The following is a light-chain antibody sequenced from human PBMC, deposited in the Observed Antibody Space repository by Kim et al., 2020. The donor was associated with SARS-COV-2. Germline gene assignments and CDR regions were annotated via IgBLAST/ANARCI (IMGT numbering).Light chain of an antibody. Sequence: GQWITISCTGTNRDGVIYNYVSWYQQYPGKAPKLMIYDVNKRPSGVSNRFSGSKSGNTASLTISGLQAEDEADYYCISYATSRSYVFGTGTKVTVL. V-gene: IGLV2-14*04. CDR2: DVN. CDR1: NRDGVIYNY. J-gene: IGLJ1*01. CDR3: ISYATSRSYV.